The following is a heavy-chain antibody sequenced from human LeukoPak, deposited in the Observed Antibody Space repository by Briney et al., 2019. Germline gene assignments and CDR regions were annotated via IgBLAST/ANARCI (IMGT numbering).Heavy chain of an antibody. Sequence: KPSETLSLTCTVSGGSISSGGYYWSWIRQHPGKGLEWIGYIYYSGSTYYNPSLKSRVTISVDTSKNQFSLKLSSVTAADTAVYYCARVGTRYYDFWSGYPPYYGMDVWGQGTTVTVSS. CDR1: GGSISSGGYY. D-gene: IGHD3-3*01. V-gene: IGHV4-31*03. J-gene: IGHJ6*02. CDR2: IYYSGST. CDR3: ARVGTRYYDFWSGYPPYYGMDV.